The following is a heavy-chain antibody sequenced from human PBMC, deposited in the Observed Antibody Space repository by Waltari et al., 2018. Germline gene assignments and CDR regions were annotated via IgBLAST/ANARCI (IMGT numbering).Heavy chain of an antibody. CDR3: ARDCSGGSCYTSDP. V-gene: IGHV1-69*04. D-gene: IGHD2-15*01. CDR2: IIPILGIA. J-gene: IGHJ5*02. CDR1: GCPFSSYA. Sequence: QVQLVQSGAEVQKPGSSVKVSCKASGCPFSSYAISWVRQSPGQGLEWMGRIIPILGIANYAQKFQGRVTITADKSTSTAYMELSSLRSEDTAVYYCARDCSGGSCYTSDPWGQGTLVTVSS.